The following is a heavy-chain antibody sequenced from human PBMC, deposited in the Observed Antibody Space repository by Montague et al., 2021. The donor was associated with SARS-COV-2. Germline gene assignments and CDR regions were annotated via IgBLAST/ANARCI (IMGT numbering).Heavy chain of an antibody. CDR3: ARGSSFVTIFGVVITDPLFDY. CDR1: GGSFSGYY. D-gene: IGHD3-3*01. J-gene: IGHJ4*02. V-gene: IGHV4-34*01. CDR2: INHSGNT. Sequence: SETLSLTCAVYGGSFSGYYWSWIRQPPGKGLEWIGEINHSGNTNYNPSLKSRVTISVDTSKNQFSLKLSSVTAADTAVYYCARGSSFVTIFGVVITDPLFDYWGQGILVTVSS.